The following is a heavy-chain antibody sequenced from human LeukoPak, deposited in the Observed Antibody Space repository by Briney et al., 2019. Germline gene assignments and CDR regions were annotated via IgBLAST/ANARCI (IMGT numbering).Heavy chain of an antibody. D-gene: IGHD3-16*02. Sequence: ASVKVSCKASGGTFSSYAISWVRQAPGQGLEWMGRIIPILGIANYAQKFQGRVTITADKSTSTAYMELSSLRSEDTAVYYCARDTLQDLGGVIAHFDYWGQGTLVTVSS. CDR2: IIPILGIA. CDR1: GGTFSSYA. V-gene: IGHV1-69*04. J-gene: IGHJ4*02. CDR3: ARDTLQDLGGVIAHFDY.